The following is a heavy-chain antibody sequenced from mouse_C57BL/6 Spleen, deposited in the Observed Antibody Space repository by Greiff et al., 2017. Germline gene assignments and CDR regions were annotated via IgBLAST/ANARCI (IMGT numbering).Heavy chain of an antibody. CDR3: ANSGTEDAMDY. CDR1: GYTFTSYW. Sequence: QVQLQQPGAELVKPGASVKMSCKASGYTFTSYWITWVKQRPGQGLEWIGDIYPGSGSTNYNEKFKSKATLTVDTSSSTAYMRLSSLTSEDSAVYYCANSGTEDAMDYWGQGTSVTVSS. CDR2: IYPGSGST. J-gene: IGHJ4*01. V-gene: IGHV1-55*01. D-gene: IGHD3-1*01.